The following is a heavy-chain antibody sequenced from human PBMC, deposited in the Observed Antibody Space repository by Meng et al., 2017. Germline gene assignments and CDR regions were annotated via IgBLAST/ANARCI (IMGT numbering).Heavy chain of an antibody. CDR2: ISSSGSTI. Sequence: GGSLRLSCAASGFTFSSYEMNWVRQAPGKGLEWVSYISSSGSTIYYADSVKGRFTISRDNAKNSLYLQMNSLRAEDTAVYYCAIVGATTAANAFDIWGHGTMVTVSS. D-gene: IGHD1-26*01. J-gene: IGHJ3*02. CDR1: GFTFSSYE. CDR3: AIVGATTAANAFDI. V-gene: IGHV3-48*03.